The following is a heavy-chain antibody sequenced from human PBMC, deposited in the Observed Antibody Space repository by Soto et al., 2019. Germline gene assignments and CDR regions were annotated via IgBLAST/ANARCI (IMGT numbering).Heavy chain of an antibody. D-gene: IGHD2-2*01. CDR3: STAGVVTSPAGGWFNP. CDR1: GFSFYYAW. CDR2: IKSKSDGGTT. V-gene: IGHV3-15*01. Sequence: EVQLVESGGGSVKPGGSLRLSCAASGFSFYYAWMRWVRQAPGKGLEWVGRIKSKSDGGTTDYAAAVKGRFTISRDDSKNTVYLQMDSLRIEDTAVYYCSTAGVVTSPAGGWFNPWGQGALVSVSS. J-gene: IGHJ5*02.